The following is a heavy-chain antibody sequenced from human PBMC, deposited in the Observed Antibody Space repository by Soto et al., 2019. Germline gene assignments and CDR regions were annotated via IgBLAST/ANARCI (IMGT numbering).Heavy chain of an antibody. CDR1: GGSISSYY. Sequence: PSETLSLTCTVSGGSISSYYWSWIRQPAGKGLEWIGRIYTSGSTNYNPSLKSRVTMSVDTSKNQFSLKLSSVTAADTAVYYCARDIPYCSSTRCYTNCFDHWGQGTLVTVSS. D-gene: IGHD2-2*02. V-gene: IGHV4-4*07. J-gene: IGHJ5*02. CDR2: IYTSGST. CDR3: ARDIPYCSSTRCYTNCFDH.